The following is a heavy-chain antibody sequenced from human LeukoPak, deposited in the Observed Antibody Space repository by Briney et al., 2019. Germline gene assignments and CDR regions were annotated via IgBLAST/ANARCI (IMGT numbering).Heavy chain of an antibody. CDR1: GFTFSSYA. D-gene: IGHD6-19*01. Sequence: PGGSLRPSCAASGFTFSSYAMHWVRQAPGKGLEYVSAISSNGGSTYYANSVKGRFTISRDNSKNTLYLQMGSLRAEDMAVYYCARAGSSGWYEGAFDYWGQGTLVTVSS. V-gene: IGHV3-64*01. CDR3: ARAGSSGWYEGAFDY. J-gene: IGHJ4*02. CDR2: ISSNGGST.